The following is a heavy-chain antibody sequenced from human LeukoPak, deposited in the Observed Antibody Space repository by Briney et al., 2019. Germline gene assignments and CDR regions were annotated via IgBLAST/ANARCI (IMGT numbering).Heavy chain of an antibody. Sequence: GGSLRLSCAASGFTFTTYWMGWVRQAPGKGLEWLANIKQDGREKYYVDSVKGRFTISRDNAKNSLYLQMNSLRAEDTAVYYCAGDLSRSYYYGSGSYSDWGQGTLVTVSS. V-gene: IGHV3-7*05. CDR2: IKQDGREK. D-gene: IGHD3-10*01. CDR3: AGDLSRSYYYGSGSYSD. CDR1: GFTFTTYW. J-gene: IGHJ4*02.